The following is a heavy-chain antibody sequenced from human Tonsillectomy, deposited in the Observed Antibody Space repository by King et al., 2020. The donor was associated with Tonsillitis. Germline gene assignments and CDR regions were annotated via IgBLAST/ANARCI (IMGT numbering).Heavy chain of an antibody. CDR1: GYNFTSYW. J-gene: IGHJ6*03. CDR2: INPRDSDT. V-gene: IGHV5-51*03. Sequence: QLVQSGAEVKKPGESLKISCKGSGYNFTSYWIGWVRQMPGKGLEWMGIINPRDSDTRYSPSFQGQVTISADKSLSTAYLQWSSLKASDSAMYYCSRCAFCGADRPVFNPNYYYYYYMDVWGKGTTVTVSS. CDR3: SRCAFCGADRPVFNPNYYYYYYMDV. D-gene: IGHD2-21*02.